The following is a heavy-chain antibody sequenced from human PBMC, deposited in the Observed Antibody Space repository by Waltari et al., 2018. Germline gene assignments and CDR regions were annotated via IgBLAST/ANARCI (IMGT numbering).Heavy chain of an antibody. V-gene: IGHV3-30-3*01. D-gene: IGHD3-10*01. CDR3: ASIGGAYGEGY. J-gene: IGHJ4*02. Sequence: QVQLVESGGGVVQPGRYLRLSCAASGFTFSSYAMPWVRQAQGKGLEWVAVISYDGSNKYYADSVKGRFTISRDNSKNTLYLQMNSLRAEDTAVYYCASIGGAYGEGYWGQGTLVTVSS. CDR2: ISYDGSNK. CDR1: GFTFSSYA.